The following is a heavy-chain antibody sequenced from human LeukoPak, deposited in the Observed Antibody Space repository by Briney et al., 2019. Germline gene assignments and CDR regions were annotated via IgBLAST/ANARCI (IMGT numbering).Heavy chain of an antibody. V-gene: IGHV3-74*01. D-gene: IGHD1-1*01. CDR1: GFTFSSYW. Sequence: PGGSLRLSCAASGFTFSSYWMHWVRQAPGKGLVWVSRINSDGSSTSYADSVKGRFTISRDNAKNTLYLQMNSLRAEDTAVYYCARDQLYFYYYYGMDVWGQGTTVTVSS. CDR3: ARDQLYFYYYYGMDV. CDR2: INSDGSST. J-gene: IGHJ6*02.